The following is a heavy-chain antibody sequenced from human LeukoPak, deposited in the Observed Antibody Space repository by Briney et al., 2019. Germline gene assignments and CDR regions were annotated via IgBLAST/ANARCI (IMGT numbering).Heavy chain of an antibody. CDR1: GFTFSSYW. J-gene: IGHJ3*02. D-gene: IGHD6-6*01. Sequence: GGSLRLSCAASGFTFSSYWMHWVRQAPGKGLVWVSRINSDGGRTTYADSVKGRFTISRDDAKNTLYLLMNSLRAEGTAVYYCASLFLCYGCSSSSDSFDIWGQGTMVTVSS. V-gene: IGHV3-74*03. CDR2: INSDGGRT. CDR3: ASLFLCYGCSSSSDSFDI.